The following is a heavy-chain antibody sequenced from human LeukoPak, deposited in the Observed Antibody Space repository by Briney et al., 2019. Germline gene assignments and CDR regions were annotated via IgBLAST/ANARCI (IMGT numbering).Heavy chain of an antibody. Sequence: ASVKVSCKASGYTFTSYAMNWVRQAPGQGLEWMGWINTNTGNPTYAQGFTGRFVFSLDTSVSTAYLQISSLKAEDTAVYYCARELDYDILTGYYLDAFDIWGQGTMVTVSS. CDR3: ARELDYDILTGYYLDAFDI. D-gene: IGHD3-9*01. J-gene: IGHJ3*02. CDR2: INTNTGNP. CDR1: GYTFTSYA. V-gene: IGHV7-4-1*02.